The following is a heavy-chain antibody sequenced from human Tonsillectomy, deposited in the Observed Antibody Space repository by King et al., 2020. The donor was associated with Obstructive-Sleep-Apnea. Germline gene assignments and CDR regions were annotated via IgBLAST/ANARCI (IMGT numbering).Heavy chain of an antibody. D-gene: IGHD3-9*01. V-gene: IGHV3-23*04. CDR1: GFTFRSYA. Sequence: VQLVESGGDLVQPGGSLRLSCAASGFTFRSYAMSWVRQAAGEGLEWVSCLSGSGCITDYADSVKGRFTISRDNSKNTVYLQMNSLRAEDTAVYYCAKDSMDYDTLTGPVDYWGQGTLVTVSS. CDR3: AKDSMDYDTLTGPVDY. CDR2: LSGSGCIT. J-gene: IGHJ4*02.